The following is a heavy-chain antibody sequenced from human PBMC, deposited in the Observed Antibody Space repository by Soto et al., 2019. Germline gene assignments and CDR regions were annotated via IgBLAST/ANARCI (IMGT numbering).Heavy chain of an antibody. V-gene: IGHV3-53*01. CDR3: ARELITTSYYYGMDV. J-gene: IGHJ6*02. D-gene: IGHD3-22*01. CDR1: GFTVSSNY. CDR2: IYSGGST. Sequence: EVQLVESGGGLIQPGGSLRLSCAASGFTVSSNYMSWVRQAPGKGLEWVSVIYSGGSTYYADSVKGRFTISRDNSKNTLYLQMNSLRAEDTAVYYCARELITTSYYYGMDVWGQGTTVTVSS.